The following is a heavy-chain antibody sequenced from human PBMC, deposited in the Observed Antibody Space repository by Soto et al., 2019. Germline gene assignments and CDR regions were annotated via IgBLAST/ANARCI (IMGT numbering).Heavy chain of an antibody. CDR3: ARDLAVAAPYYYYYYGMDV. J-gene: IGHJ6*02. CDR1: GDRVSINSAA. V-gene: IGHV6-1*01. CDR2: TYYRSKWYN. D-gene: IGHD6-19*01. Sequence: SQALSLTCAISGDRVSINSAAWNWIRQSPSIGLEWLGRTYYRSKWYNDYAVSVKSRITINPDTSKNQFSLQLNSVTPEDTAVYYCARDLAVAAPYYYYYYGMDVWGQGNTVTVSS.